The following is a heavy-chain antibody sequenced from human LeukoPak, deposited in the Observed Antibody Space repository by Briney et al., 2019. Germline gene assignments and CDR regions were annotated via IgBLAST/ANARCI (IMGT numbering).Heavy chain of an antibody. Sequence: PGGSLRLSCAASGFTFRSYRMSWVRQAPGKGLEWVANIKQDGSEKYYVDSVKGRFTISRDNAKNSLYLHMNSLRAEDTAVYYCARGEGLDSYGVDYWGQGTLVTVSS. V-gene: IGHV3-7*01. CDR3: ARGEGLDSYGVDY. J-gene: IGHJ4*02. D-gene: IGHD5-18*01. CDR1: GFTFRSYR. CDR2: IKQDGSEK.